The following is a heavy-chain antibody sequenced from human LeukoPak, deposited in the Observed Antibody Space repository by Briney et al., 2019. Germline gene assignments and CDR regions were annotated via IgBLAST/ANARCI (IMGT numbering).Heavy chain of an antibody. CDR1: GDSVSSTSYH. CDR2: IHYSGTA. D-gene: IGHD6-19*01. J-gene: IGHJ5*01. Sequence: SETLSLTCTVSGDSVSSTSYHWGWIRPPLGKGLEWLANIHYSGTAHYNPSLNSRVSMSVDTSKNQFSLKLTSVTAADTAVYYCGRRTVVAGGWFDSWGQGTLVTVSS. CDR3: GRRTVVAGGWFDS. V-gene: IGHV4-39*01.